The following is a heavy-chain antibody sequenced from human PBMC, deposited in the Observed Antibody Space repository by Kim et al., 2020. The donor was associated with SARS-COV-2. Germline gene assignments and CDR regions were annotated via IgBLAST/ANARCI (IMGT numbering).Heavy chain of an antibody. J-gene: IGHJ4*02. CDR1: GFTFSSYW. D-gene: IGHD6-19*01. Sequence: GGSLRLSCAASGFTFSSYWMHWVRQAPGKGLVWVSRINSDGSSTSYADSVKGRSTISRDNAKNTLYLQMNSLRAEDTAVYYCARRAYTSGWWYFDYWGQGTLVTVSS. CDR3: ARRAYTSGWWYFDY. V-gene: IGHV3-74*01. CDR2: INSDGSST.